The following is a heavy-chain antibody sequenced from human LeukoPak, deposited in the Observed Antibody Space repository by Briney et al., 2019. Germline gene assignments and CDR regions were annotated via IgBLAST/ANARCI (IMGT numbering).Heavy chain of an antibody. J-gene: IGHJ3*02. CDR3: ATPRKGARPTGRAFDI. V-gene: IGHV1-46*01. CDR1: GYTFTSYY. D-gene: IGHD1-14*01. CDR2: INPSGGST. Sequence: ASVKVSCKASGYTFTSYYMHWVRQSPGQGLEWMGIINPSGGSTSYARKFQGRVTMTRDTSTSTVYMELSSLRSEDTAVYYCATPRKGARPTGRAFDIWGQGTMVTVSS.